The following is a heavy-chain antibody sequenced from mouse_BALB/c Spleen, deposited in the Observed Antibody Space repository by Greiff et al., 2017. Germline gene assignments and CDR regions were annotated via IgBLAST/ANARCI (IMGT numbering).Heavy chain of an antibody. Sequence: VQLQQPGAELVRPGASVKLSCKASGYTFTSYWINWVKQRPGQGLEWIGNIYPSDSYTNYNQKFKDKATLTVDKSSSTAYMQLSSPTSEDSAVYYCTRDYDYSWFAYWGQGTLVTVSA. D-gene: IGHD2-4*01. V-gene: IGHV1-69*02. J-gene: IGHJ3*01. CDR3: TRDYDYSWFAY. CDR1: GYTFTSYW. CDR2: IYPSDSYT.